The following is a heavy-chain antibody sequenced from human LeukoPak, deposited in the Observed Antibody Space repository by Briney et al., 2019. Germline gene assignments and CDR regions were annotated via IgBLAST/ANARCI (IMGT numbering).Heavy chain of an antibody. D-gene: IGHD6-19*01. CDR1: GFTFSSYE. V-gene: IGHV3-48*03. CDR2: ISSSGSTI. Sequence: GGSLRLSCAASGFTFSSYEMNWVRQAPGKGLEWVSYISSSGSTIYYADSVKGRFTISRDNAKNSLYLQMNSLRAEGTAVYYCAKVRIAVAATRTYYYYGMDVWGQGTTVTVSS. J-gene: IGHJ6*02. CDR3: AKVRIAVAATRTYYYYGMDV.